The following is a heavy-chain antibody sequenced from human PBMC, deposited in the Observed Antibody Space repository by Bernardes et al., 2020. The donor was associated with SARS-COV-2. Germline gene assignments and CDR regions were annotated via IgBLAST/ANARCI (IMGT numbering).Heavy chain of an antibody. Sequence: GGSLRLSRAASGFTFSSSWMHWVRQAPGKGLVWVSRINPDGTTTTYADSVKGRFTISRDNAKNALYLQMNSLRVEDTAVYYCARGGGRDGSGNYRLEYWGQGTLVTVSS. CDR3: ARGGGRDGSGNYRLEY. CDR2: INPDGTTT. J-gene: IGHJ4*02. D-gene: IGHD3-10*01. CDR1: GFTFSSSW. V-gene: IGHV3-74*01.